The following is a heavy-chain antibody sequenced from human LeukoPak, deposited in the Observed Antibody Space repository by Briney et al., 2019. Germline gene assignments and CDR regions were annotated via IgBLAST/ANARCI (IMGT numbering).Heavy chain of an antibody. CDR1: GSTFSTYS. D-gene: IGHD5-24*01. CDR2: ISSSGSYI. J-gene: IGHJ3*01. V-gene: IGHV3-21*01. Sequence: GGSLRLSCAASGSTFSTYSMTWVRQAPGKGLEWVSSISSSGSYIYYADSVKGRFTISRDNAKNSLDLRMNSLGADDTAVYYCARKDGFDDAFDVWGQGTMVTVSS. CDR3: ARKDGFDDAFDV.